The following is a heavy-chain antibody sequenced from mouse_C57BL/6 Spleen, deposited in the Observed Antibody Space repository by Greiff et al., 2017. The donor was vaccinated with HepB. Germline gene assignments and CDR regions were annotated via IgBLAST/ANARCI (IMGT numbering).Heavy chain of an antibody. CDR1: GFTFSDYG. V-gene: IGHV5-17*01. J-gene: IGHJ2*01. Sequence: EVMLVESGGGLVKPGGSLKLSCAASGFTFSDYGMHWVRQAPEKGLEWVAYISSGSSTIYYADTVKGRFTISRDNAKNTLFLQMTSLRSEDTAMYYCARAGLLLYFDYWGQGTTLTVSS. CDR2: ISSGSSTI. D-gene: IGHD1-2*01. CDR3: ARAGLLLYFDY.